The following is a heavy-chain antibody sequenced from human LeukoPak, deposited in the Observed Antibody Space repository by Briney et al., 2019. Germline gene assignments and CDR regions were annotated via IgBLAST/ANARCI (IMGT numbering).Heavy chain of an antibody. V-gene: IGHV4-59*01. CDR2: IYYSGST. CDR3: AKEKRVGVTPPYFDY. J-gene: IGHJ4*02. Sequence: SKTLSLTCTVSGGSISSYYWSWIRQPPGKGLEWIGYIYYSGSTNYNPSLKSRVTISVDTSKNQFSLKLSSVTAADTAVYYCAKEKRVGVTPPYFDYWGQGTLVTVSS. D-gene: IGHD1-26*01. CDR1: GGSISSYY.